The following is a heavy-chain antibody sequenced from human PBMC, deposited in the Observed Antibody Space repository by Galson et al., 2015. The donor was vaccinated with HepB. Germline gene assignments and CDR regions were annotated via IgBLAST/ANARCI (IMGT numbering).Heavy chain of an antibody. CDR1: GFTFSSYA. V-gene: IGHV3-23*01. CDR3: AKDRPYYDSSGYFLGEGY. CDR2: ISGSGGST. D-gene: IGHD3-22*01. J-gene: IGHJ4*02. Sequence: SLRLSCAASGFTFSSYAMSWVRQAPGKGLEWVSAISGSGGSTYYADSVKGRFTISRDNSKNTLYLQMNSLRAEDTAVYYCAKDRPYYDSSGYFLGEGYWGQGTLVTVSS.